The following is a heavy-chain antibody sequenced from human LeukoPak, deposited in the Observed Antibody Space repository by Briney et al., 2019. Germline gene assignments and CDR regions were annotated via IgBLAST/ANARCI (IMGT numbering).Heavy chain of an antibody. CDR1: GGSISSYY. V-gene: IGHV4-59*01. J-gene: IGHJ4*02. D-gene: IGHD3-10*01. CDR3: ARVTPYGSGRFDY. CDR2: IYYSGST. Sequence: SETLSLTCTVSGGSISSYYWSWIRQPPGKGLEWIGCIYYSGSTNYNPSLKSRVTISVDTSKNQFSLKLSSVTAADTAVYYCARVTPYGSGRFDYWGQGTLVTVSS.